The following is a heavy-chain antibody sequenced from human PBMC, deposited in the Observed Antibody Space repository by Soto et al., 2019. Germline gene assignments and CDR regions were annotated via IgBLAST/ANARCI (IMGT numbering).Heavy chain of an antibody. CDR2: IEQDGSDK. Sequence: GGSLRLSCAASGFTFSSYWMNWVHQAPGKGLEWVANIEQDGSDKYYVDSVKGRFTISRDNAKNTLYLQMDSLRAEDTAVYYCARVDRGSSLFYYYYGMDVWGQGTTVTVSS. J-gene: IGHJ6*02. V-gene: IGHV3-7*02. CDR3: ARVDRGSSLFYYYYGMDV. D-gene: IGHD6-6*01. CDR1: GFTFSSYW.